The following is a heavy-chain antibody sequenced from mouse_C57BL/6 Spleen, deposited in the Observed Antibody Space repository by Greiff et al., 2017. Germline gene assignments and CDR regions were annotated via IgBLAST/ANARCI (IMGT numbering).Heavy chain of an antibody. D-gene: IGHD1-1*01. CDR1: GYTFTSYW. V-gene: IGHV1-53*01. J-gene: IGHJ4*01. CDR3: ARSPSYYGSRDYAMDY. CDR2: INPSNGGT. Sequence: QVQLQQPGPELVKPGASVKLSCKASGYTFTSYWMHWVKQRPGQGLEWIGNINPSNGGTNYNEKFKSKATLTVDKSSSTAYMQLSSLTSEDSAVYYCARSPSYYGSRDYAMDYWGQGTSVTVSS.